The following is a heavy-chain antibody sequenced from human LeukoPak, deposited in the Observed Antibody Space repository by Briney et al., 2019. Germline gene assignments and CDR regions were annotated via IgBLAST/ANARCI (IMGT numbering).Heavy chain of an antibody. J-gene: IGHJ4*02. D-gene: IGHD1-26*01. CDR3: AKDSGKYSDDY. Sequence: GGSLRLSCAASGFTVSSNYMSWVRQAPGKGLEWVSTISGSGDYTYYADSVKGRFTVSRDNSENTLYLQMNSLRADDTAIYYCAKDSGKYSDDYWGQGTLVTVS. V-gene: IGHV3-23*01. CDR1: GFTVSSNY. CDR2: ISGSGDYT.